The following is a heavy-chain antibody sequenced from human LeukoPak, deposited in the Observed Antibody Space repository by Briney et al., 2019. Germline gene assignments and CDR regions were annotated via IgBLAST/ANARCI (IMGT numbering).Heavy chain of an antibody. CDR2: ISVYNGNT. CDR1: GYTFPSYG. CDR3: ARDCDRSGYYCY. J-gene: IGHJ4*02. V-gene: IGHV1-18*01. Sequence: ASVKVSCKASGYTFPSYGISWVRQAPGQGLEWMGWISVYNGNTNYAQKLQGRVTMTTDTSTSTAYMELRSLRSDDTAVYYCARDCDRSGYYCYWGQGTLVTVSS. D-gene: IGHD3-22*01.